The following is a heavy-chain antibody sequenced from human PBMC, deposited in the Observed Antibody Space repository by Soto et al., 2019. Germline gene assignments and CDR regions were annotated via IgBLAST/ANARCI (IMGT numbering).Heavy chain of an antibody. CDR3: ARDFGYYDSSAYYY. V-gene: IGHV3-30-3*01. Sequence: VGSLRLSCAASGFTFSSYAMHWVRQAPGKGLEWVAVISYDGSNKYYADSVKGRFTISRDNSKNTLYLQMNSLRAEDTAVYYCARDFGYYDSSAYYYWGQGTSGTV. J-gene: IGHJ4*02. CDR2: ISYDGSNK. CDR1: GFTFSSYA. D-gene: IGHD3-22*01.